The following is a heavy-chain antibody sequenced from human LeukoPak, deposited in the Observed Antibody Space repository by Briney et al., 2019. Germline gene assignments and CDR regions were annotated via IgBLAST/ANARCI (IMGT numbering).Heavy chain of an antibody. D-gene: IGHD1-20*01. Sequence: GESLQISCKGSGYSFTSYWIGWVRQMPGKGLEWMGIIYPGDSDTRYSPSFQGQVTISADKSISTAYLQWSSLKASDTAMYYCARWEGITGTTNAFDIWGQGTMVTVSS. CDR1: GYSFTSYW. CDR2: IYPGDSDT. J-gene: IGHJ3*02. V-gene: IGHV5-51*01. CDR3: ARWEGITGTTNAFDI.